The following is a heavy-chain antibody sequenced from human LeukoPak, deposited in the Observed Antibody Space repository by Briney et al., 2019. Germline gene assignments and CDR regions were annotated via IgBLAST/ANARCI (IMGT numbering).Heavy chain of an antibody. CDR2: INPSGGSSGGST. Sequence: ASVKVSCKASGYSFTNYYLHWVRQAPGQGLEYMGIINPSGGSSGGSTTYAQKFQGRVTMTRDTSTSTVYMELRNLRSEDTAVYYCARGGYIYGSFDNWGQGTLVTVSS. V-gene: IGHV1-46*01. CDR3: ARGGYIYGSFDN. CDR1: GYSFTNYY. J-gene: IGHJ4*02. D-gene: IGHD5-18*01.